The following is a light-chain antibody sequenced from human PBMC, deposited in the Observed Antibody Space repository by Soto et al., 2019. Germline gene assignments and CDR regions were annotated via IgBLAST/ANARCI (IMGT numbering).Light chain of an antibody. CDR2: DAS. J-gene: IGKJ4*01. CDR3: QQYGSSPPLT. CDR1: QNLNNNY. V-gene: IGKV3-20*01. Sequence: EILLTQSPGTLSLSPGERATLSCRASQNLNNNYLAWYQQKPGQAPRLLIYDASRRLTGIPDRFSGSGSGTDFTLTISRLEPEDFAVYYCQQYGSSPPLTFGGGTKVDIK.